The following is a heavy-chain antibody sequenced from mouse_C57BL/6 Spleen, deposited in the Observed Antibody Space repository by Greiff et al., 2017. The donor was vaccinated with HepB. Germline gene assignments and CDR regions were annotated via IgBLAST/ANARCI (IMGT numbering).Heavy chain of an antibody. J-gene: IGHJ2*01. CDR1: GYSFTDYN. CDR2: INPNYGTT. D-gene: IGHD1-1*01. V-gene: IGHV1-39*01. CDR3: ARNEITTVVAQYYFDY. Sequence: EVQRVESGPELVKPGASVKISCKASGYSFTDYNMNWVKQSNGKSLEWIGVINPNYGTTSYNQKFKGKATLTVDQSSSTAYMQLNSLTSEDSAVYYCARNEITTVVAQYYFDYWGQGTTLTVSS.